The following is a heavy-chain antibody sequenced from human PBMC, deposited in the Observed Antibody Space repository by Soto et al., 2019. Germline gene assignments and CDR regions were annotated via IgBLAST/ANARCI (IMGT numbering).Heavy chain of an antibody. J-gene: IGHJ6*02. V-gene: IGHV1-18*01. CDR1: GYTFTSYG. Sequence: ASVKVSCKASGYTFTSYGISWVRQAPGQGLEWMGWISAYNGNTNYAQKLQGRVTITADKSTSTAYMELSSLRSEDTAVYYCARGYYYGSGSYWRGYYYGMDVWGQGTTVTVSS. CDR3: ARGYYYGSGSYWRGYYYGMDV. D-gene: IGHD3-10*01. CDR2: ISAYNGNT.